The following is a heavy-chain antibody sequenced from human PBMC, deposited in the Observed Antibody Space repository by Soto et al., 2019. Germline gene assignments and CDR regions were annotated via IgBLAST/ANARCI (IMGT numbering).Heavy chain of an antibody. J-gene: IGHJ4*02. CDR3: ASESYGGEFDY. Sequence: ASVKVSCKASGGTFSSYAISWVRQAPGQRLEWMGWINAGNGNTKYSQKFQGRVTITRDTSASTAYMELSSLRSEDTAVYYCASESYGGEFDYWGQGTLVTVSS. CDR2: INAGNGNT. D-gene: IGHD4-17*01. V-gene: IGHV1-3*01. CDR1: GGTFSSYA.